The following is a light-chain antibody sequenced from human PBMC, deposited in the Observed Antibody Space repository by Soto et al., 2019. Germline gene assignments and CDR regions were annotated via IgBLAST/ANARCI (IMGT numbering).Light chain of an antibody. V-gene: IGKV2-28*01. J-gene: IGKJ2*01. CDR3: MQALQTPYT. Sequence: DIVMTQSPLSLPVTPGEPASISCRSSQSLLHSDGYTSMDWYLQKPGQSPQVLIYLTFNRASGVPDRFSGSGSGTDFTLKISRVEAEDAGVYYCMQALQTPYTFGQGTKLEIK. CDR2: LTF. CDR1: QSLLHSDGYTS.